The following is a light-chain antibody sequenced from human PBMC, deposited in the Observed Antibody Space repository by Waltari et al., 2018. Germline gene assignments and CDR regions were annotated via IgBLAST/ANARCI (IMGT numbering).Light chain of an antibody. V-gene: IGLV2-14*03. CDR1: HSAVAASDS. J-gene: IGLJ2*01. CDR3: SSQTLDGVVL. Sequence: QSALTQPASVSGSPGQSITISCSGIHSAVAASDSVSWYQPHPGEAPQVIIYDVTNRPSGVSDRFSASKSANRAFLTISGLQPDDEGDYYCSSQTLDGVVLFGGGTKLTVL. CDR2: DVT.